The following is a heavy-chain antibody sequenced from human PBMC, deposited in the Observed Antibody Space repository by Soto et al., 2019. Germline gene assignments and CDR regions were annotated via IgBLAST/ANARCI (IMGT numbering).Heavy chain of an antibody. J-gene: IGHJ5*01. CDR3: ERNGGYFGLDNWFDS. V-gene: IGHV5-51*01. CDR1: GFTFTTTW. Sequence: GESLKISCNTSGFTFTTTWIGWVRQMPGKGLELMGVIYPGDSDTRYDPSFQGQVTISADKSISTTFLQWSSLTASDTAIYYCERNGGYFGLDNWFDSWGQGTLVPVYS. CDR2: IYPGDSDT. D-gene: IGHD3-9*01.